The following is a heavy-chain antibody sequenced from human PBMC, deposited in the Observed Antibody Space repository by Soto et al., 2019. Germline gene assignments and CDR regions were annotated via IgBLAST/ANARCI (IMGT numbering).Heavy chain of an antibody. D-gene: IGHD3-16*01. Sequence: EVQLVESGGGLVQPGGSLRLSCAASGFTFSRYWMHSVRQAPGKGLVWVSRINSDGSDSRYADSVKGRFTTSRDNAKNTLYLQMNSLRAEDTAVYYCASSYDYVQNSFDPWGQGTLVTVSS. CDR3: ASSYDYVQNSFDP. J-gene: IGHJ5*02. CDR1: GFTFSRYW. CDR2: INSDGSDS. V-gene: IGHV3-74*01.